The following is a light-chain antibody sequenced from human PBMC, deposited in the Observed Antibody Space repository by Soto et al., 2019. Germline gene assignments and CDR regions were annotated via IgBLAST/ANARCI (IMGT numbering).Light chain of an antibody. CDR3: LLYYGGAVV. CDR1: SSDVGGYNY. Sequence: QSALTQPASVSGSPGQSITISCTGTSSDVGGYNYVSWYQQHPGKAPKLMIYEVSNRPSGVSNRFSGSKSGNTASLTISGLQAEDEADYYCLLYYGGAVVFGGGTKLTVL. J-gene: IGLJ2*01. V-gene: IGLV2-14*01. CDR2: EVS.